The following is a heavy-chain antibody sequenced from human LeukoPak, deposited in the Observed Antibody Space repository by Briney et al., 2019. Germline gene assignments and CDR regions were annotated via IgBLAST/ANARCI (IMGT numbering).Heavy chain of an antibody. CDR1: GCTFSSYW. Sequence: GGTLRVSCAASGCTFSSYWMHWVRQAPEKGLLWVSRINSDGSSTNYADSVKGRFTISRDNAKNTLDLQMNSLRAEDTAVYYCVRGGEYSYGSFDYWGQGTLVTVSS. J-gene: IGHJ4*02. V-gene: IGHV3-74*01. D-gene: IGHD5-18*01. CDR3: VRGGEYSYGSFDY. CDR2: INSDGSST.